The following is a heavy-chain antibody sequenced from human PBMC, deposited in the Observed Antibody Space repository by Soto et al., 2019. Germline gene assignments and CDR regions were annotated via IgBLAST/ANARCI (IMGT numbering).Heavy chain of an antibody. CDR3: ARSRGYSYGYDN. CDR1: GGSISSSSYY. Sequence: PSETLSLTCTVSGGSISSSSYYWGWIRQPPGKGLEWIGSIYYSGSTYYNPSLKSRVTISVDTSKNQFSLKLSSVTAADTAVYYCARSRGYSYGYDNWGQGTLVTVSS. J-gene: IGHJ4*02. V-gene: IGHV4-39*07. CDR2: IYYSGST. D-gene: IGHD5-18*01.